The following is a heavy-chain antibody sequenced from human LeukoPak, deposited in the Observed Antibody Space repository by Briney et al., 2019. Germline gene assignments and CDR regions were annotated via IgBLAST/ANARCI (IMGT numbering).Heavy chain of an antibody. V-gene: IGHV4-30-4*01. CDR2: IYYSGST. D-gene: IGHD4-23*01. CDR3: ARGRWYLYYYYGMDV. CDR1: GGSISSGDYY. J-gene: IGHJ6*02. Sequence: PSQTLSLTCTVSGGSISSGDYYWSWIRQPPGKGLEWIGYIYYSGSTYYNPSLKSRVTISVDTSKNQFSLKLSSVTAADTAVYYCARGRWYLYYYYGMDVWGQGTTVTVSS.